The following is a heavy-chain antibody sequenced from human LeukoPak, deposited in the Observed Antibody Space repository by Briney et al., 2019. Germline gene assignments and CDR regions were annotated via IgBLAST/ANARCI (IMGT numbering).Heavy chain of an antibody. CDR2: INHSGST. Sequence: GSLRLSCAASGFTVSSNYMSWVRQPPGKGLEWIGEINHSGSTNYNPSLKSRVTISVDTSKNQFSLKLSSVTAADTAVYYCAREGAELTYYDFWSGYSPLAFPRYYFDYWGQGTLVTVSS. CDR1: GFTVSSNY. V-gene: IGHV4-34*01. D-gene: IGHD3-3*01. J-gene: IGHJ4*02. CDR3: AREGAELTYYDFWSGYSPLAFPRYYFDY.